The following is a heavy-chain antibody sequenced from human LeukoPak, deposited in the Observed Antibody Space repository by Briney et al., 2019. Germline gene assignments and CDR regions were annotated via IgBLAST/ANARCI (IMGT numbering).Heavy chain of an antibody. D-gene: IGHD5-18*01. CDR2: IKSKTDGGTT. CDR1: GFTFSDYY. J-gene: IGHJ4*02. Sequence: GGSLRLSCAASGFTFSDYYMSWIRQAPGKGLEWVGRIKSKTDGGTTDYAAPVKGRFTISRDDSKNTLYLQMNSLKTEDTAVYYCTTGRGYSYGSPFFDYWGQGTLVTVSS. CDR3: TTGRGYSYGSPFFDY. V-gene: IGHV3-15*01.